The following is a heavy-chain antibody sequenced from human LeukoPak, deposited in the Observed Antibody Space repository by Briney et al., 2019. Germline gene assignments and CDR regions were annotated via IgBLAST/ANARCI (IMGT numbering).Heavy chain of an antibody. CDR3: TQGSLGYTYAAFDH. CDR2: ISGSGGST. J-gene: IGHJ4*02. D-gene: IGHD5-18*01. V-gene: IGHV3-23*01. CDR1: GFTFSNYA. Sequence: GGCLRLSCAASGFTFSNYAMSWVRPAPGKGVEGVSVISGSGGSTHSAASVKGRFNSSRDNTKTTLYLQMHSLRGEEKTVYYCTQGSLGYTYAAFDHWGQGTLVTVSS.